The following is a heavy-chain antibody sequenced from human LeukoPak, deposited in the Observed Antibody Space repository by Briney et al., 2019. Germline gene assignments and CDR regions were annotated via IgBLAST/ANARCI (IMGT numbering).Heavy chain of an antibody. J-gene: IGHJ4*02. Sequence: GGSLRLSCAASGFTFSSYAMSWVRQAPGKGLEWVSTMTGSGGSTYYADSVKGRFTISRDNSKNTLYLQMNSLRAEDTAVYYCAKGRSSWSAFDYWGQGTLVTVSS. D-gene: IGHD6-13*01. V-gene: IGHV3-23*01. CDR2: MTGSGGST. CDR1: GFTFSSYA. CDR3: AKGRSSWSAFDY.